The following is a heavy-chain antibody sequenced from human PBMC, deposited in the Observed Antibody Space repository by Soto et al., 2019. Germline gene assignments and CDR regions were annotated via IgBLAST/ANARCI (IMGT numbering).Heavy chain of an antibody. CDR2: IWYDGSNK. D-gene: IGHD3-3*01. CDR3: ARDFTRSYDFWSGYDSLYYYYYGMDV. V-gene: IGHV3-33*01. CDR1: GFTFSSYG. J-gene: IGHJ6*02. Sequence: GGSLRLSCAASGFTFSSYGMHWVRQAPGKGLEWVAVIWYDGSNKYYADSVKGRFTISRDNSKNTLYLQMNSLRAEDTAVYYCARDFTRSYDFWSGYDSLYYYYYGMDVWGQGTTVTVSS.